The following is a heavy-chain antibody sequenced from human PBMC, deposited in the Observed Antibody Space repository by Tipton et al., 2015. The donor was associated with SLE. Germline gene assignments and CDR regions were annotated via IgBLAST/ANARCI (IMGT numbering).Heavy chain of an antibody. J-gene: IGHJ4*02. D-gene: IGHD4-11*01. CDR1: GFTFSDYY. CDR3: ARGSVTTRYFDY. CDR2: ISSSSSYT. V-gene: IGHV3-11*06. Sequence: SLRLSCAASGFTFSDYYMSWIRQAPGKGLEWVSYISSSSSYTNYADSVKGRFTISRDNAKNSLYLQMNSLRAEDTAVYYCARGSVTTRYFDYWGQGTLVTVSS.